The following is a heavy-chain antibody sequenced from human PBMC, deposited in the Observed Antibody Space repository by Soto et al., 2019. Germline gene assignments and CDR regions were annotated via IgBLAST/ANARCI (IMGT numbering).Heavy chain of an antibody. CDR3: NTAFEQPWGLFHY. V-gene: IGHV3-15*01. CDR2: IKSKTDGGTT. CDR1: EGTCGDPG. D-gene: IGHD5-18*01. J-gene: IGHJ4*02. Sequence: CGAAEGTCGDPGGSRVRQAPGKGLEWVGRIKSKTDGGTTDYAAHVKGRFTISRDDSKNTLYLQMNSLKTEDTAVYYCNTAFEQPWGLFHYCGQGPPVTSPQ.